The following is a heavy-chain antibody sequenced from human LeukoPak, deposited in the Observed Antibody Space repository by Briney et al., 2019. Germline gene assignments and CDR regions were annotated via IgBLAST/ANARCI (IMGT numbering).Heavy chain of an antibody. CDR3: ARSHDHLWGNYPDY. V-gene: IGHV4/OR15-8*01. CDR2: IHHDGRI. D-gene: IGHD3-16*02. CDR1: GGSIDSTNW. J-gene: IGHJ4*02. Sequence: SETLSLTCGVSGGSIDSTNWWNWVRQPPGKGLEWIGEIHHDGRINYNPSLKSRVTLSVDKSKNQFSLRLNSVTAADTAMYYCARSHDHLWGNYPDYWGQGTLVTVSS.